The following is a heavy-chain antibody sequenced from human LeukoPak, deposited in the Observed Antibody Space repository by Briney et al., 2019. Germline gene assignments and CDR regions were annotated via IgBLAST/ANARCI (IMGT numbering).Heavy chain of an antibody. CDR3: ARVRGYDFGNWFDP. Sequence: PSETLSLTCTVSGGSISSYYWSWIRQPPGKGLEWIGYIYYSGSTNYNPSLKSRVTMSIDTSKNQFSLRLSSVTAADTAVYYCARVRGYDFGNWFDPWGQGTLVTVSS. J-gene: IGHJ5*02. D-gene: IGHD5-12*01. V-gene: IGHV4-59*12. CDR1: GGSISSYY. CDR2: IYYSGST.